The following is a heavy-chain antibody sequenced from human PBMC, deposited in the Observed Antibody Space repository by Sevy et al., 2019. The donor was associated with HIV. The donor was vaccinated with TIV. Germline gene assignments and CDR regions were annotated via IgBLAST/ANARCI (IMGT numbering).Heavy chain of an antibody. J-gene: IGHJ5*02. V-gene: IGHV1-69*13. CDR1: GGTFTNYG. D-gene: IGHD3-10*01. CDR2: ITPIFGTV. Sequence: ASVKVSCKASGGTFTNYGFTWVRQAPGQGLEWMGGITPIFGTVNYERKFQGRVTMTADESTSTVYMELSSLTSEDTAVYYCARDPRRSDDRGWFDPWGQGTLVTVSS. CDR3: ARDPRRSDDRGWFDP.